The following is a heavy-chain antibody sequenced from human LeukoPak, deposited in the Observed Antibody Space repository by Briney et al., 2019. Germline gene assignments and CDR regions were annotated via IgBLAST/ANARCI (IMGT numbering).Heavy chain of an antibody. CDR2: ISGSGGST. Sequence: PGGSLRLSCTASGFTFSTYGMHWVRQAPGKGLEWVSAISGSGGSTYYADSVKGRFTISRDNSKNTLYLQMNSLRAEDTAVYYCARITMVRGVIGVIFDYWGQGTLVTVSS. V-gene: IGHV3-23*01. CDR3: ARITMVRGVIGVIFDY. J-gene: IGHJ4*02. D-gene: IGHD3-10*01. CDR1: GFTFSTYG.